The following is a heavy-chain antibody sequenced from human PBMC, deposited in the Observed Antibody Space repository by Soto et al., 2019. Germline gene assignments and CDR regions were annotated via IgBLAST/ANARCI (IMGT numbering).Heavy chain of an antibody. V-gene: IGHV4-59*01. CDR1: GGSISRYY. D-gene: IGHD2-8*02. Sequence: PSETLSLTCTVSGGSISRYYWSWIRQPPGKGLEWIAYIYYSGSTNYNPSLKSRVTISADTSKNQFSLRLSSVTAADTAVYYCARDKITGLFDYWGQGTLVTVSS. CDR3: ARDKITGLFDY. J-gene: IGHJ4*02. CDR2: IYYSGST.